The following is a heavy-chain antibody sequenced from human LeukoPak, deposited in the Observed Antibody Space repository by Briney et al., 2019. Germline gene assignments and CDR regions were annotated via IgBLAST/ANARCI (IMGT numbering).Heavy chain of an antibody. Sequence: SETLSLTCTVSNYSIISDYYWTWIRQPAGKGLEWIGRVYTSGSTHYNPSLKTRLTMSVDTSKNQFSLKLSSVTAADTAVYYCARLITGTTTAFDIWGQGTMVTVSS. V-gene: IGHV4-4*07. CDR2: VYTSGST. CDR3: ARLITGTTTAFDI. CDR1: NYSIISDYY. D-gene: IGHD1-7*01. J-gene: IGHJ3*02.